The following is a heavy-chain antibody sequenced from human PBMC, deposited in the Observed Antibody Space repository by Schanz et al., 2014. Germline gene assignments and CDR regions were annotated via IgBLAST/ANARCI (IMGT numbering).Heavy chain of an antibody. J-gene: IGHJ4*02. D-gene: IGHD3-3*01. CDR1: GYTFTSYY. CDR3: ARGTRVRTTDFWSGLYYFDY. Sequence: QVQLVQSGAEVKKPGASVKVSCKASGYTFTSYYMYWVRQAPGQGLEWMGVINPSGGSTIYAQKFQGRVTMTRDTSTSTVYMELSSLRSEDTAVYYCARGTRVRTTDFWSGLYYFDYWGLGTLVTVSS. CDR2: INPSGGST. V-gene: IGHV1-46*01.